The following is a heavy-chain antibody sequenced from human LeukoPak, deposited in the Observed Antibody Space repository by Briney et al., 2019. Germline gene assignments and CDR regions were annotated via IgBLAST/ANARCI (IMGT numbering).Heavy chain of an antibody. CDR1: VFSSGDYY. Sequence: SETLSLTCTVSVFSSGDYYWSWIRQPAGKGLEWIGRISTSGSTNYNPSLKSRVTISVDTSKNQFSLKLSSVTAADTAMYYCAGDSYGSGSYHIWGQGTLVTVSS. V-gene: IGHV4-61*02. D-gene: IGHD3-10*01. CDR3: AGDSYGSGSYHI. CDR2: ISTSGST. J-gene: IGHJ4*02.